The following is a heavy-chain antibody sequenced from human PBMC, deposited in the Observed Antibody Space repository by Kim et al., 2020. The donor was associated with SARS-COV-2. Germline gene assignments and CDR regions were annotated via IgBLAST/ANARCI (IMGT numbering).Heavy chain of an antibody. Sequence: GGSLRLSCAASGFTFSNTWMSWVRQAPGKGLEWVGRLKSKTDGGTMDYAAPVKGRFTLSRDDSTNTLYLQMNSLKTEDTAVYYCTSPASTYYYDSSGYY. D-gene: IGHD3-22*01. J-gene: IGHJ6*01. CDR1: GFTFSNTW. CDR3: TSPASTYYYDSSGYY. V-gene: IGHV3-15*01. CDR2: LKSKTDGGTM.